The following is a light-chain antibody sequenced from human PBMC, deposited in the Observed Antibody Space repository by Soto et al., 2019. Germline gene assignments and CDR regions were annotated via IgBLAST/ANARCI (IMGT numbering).Light chain of an antibody. Sequence: PGERATLSCRASQSVSSYLAWYQQKPGQTPRLLIYDASNRATGIPARFSGSGSGTDFTLTISSLEPEDFAVYYCQQRSNWPPITFGQGTRLDIK. J-gene: IGKJ5*01. V-gene: IGKV3-11*01. CDR2: DAS. CDR1: QSVSSY. CDR3: QQRSNWPPIT.